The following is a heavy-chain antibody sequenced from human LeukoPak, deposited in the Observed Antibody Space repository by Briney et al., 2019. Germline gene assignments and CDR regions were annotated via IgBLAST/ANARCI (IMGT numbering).Heavy chain of an antibody. D-gene: IGHD6-19*01. V-gene: IGHV3-74*01. Sequence: QPGGSLRLSCAASGFPFSNYWMHWVRQAPGKGLGWVSRMNSDGSSTSYADSVKGRFTISRDNAKNTLYLQMNSLRAEDAAVYYCATVSRSSGRGYFDYWGPGTLVTVSS. CDR3: ATVSRSSGRGYFDY. CDR2: MNSDGSST. J-gene: IGHJ4*02. CDR1: GFPFSNYW.